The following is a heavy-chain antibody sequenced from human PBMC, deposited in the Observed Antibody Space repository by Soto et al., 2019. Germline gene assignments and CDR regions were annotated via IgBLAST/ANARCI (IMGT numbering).Heavy chain of an antibody. CDR3: ARSSGADYYGMDV. V-gene: IGHV1-46*01. CDR1: GGTFSNYA. CDR2: INPSGGST. J-gene: IGHJ6*02. Sequence: GASVKVSCKASGGTFSNYAISWVRQAPGQGLEWMGIINPSGGSTSYAQKSQGRVTMTRDKSTSTVYMELSSLRSEDTAVYYCARSSGADYYGMDVWGQGTTVTVSS. D-gene: IGHD4-17*01.